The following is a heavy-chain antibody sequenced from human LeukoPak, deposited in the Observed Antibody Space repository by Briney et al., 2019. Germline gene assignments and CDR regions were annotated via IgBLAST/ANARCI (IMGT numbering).Heavy chain of an antibody. CDR2: IYYSGST. V-gene: IGHV4-59*12. D-gene: IGHD3-22*01. CDR3: AGSVPYDSSGYYPLMGDY. CDR1: GGSISSYY. J-gene: IGHJ4*02. Sequence: SETLSLTCTVSGGSISSYYWSWIRQPPGKGLEWIGYIYYSGSTNYNPSLKSRVTISVDTSKNQFSLKLSSVTAADTAVYYCAGSVPYDSSGYYPLMGDYWGQGTLVTVSS.